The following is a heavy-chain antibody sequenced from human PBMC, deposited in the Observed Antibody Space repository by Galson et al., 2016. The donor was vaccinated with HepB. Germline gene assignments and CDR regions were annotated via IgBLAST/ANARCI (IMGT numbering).Heavy chain of an antibody. J-gene: IGHJ4*02. CDR3: ARGPRYYDTNGYFDY. Sequence: LRLSCAGSGFTFRNYHMNWVRQTPGKGLEWVSSISSGSAYKYYADSVKGRFSIFRDNAKNSLYLQMNSLRAEDTAVYYCARGPRYYDTNGYFDYWGQGILVTVSS. V-gene: IGHV3-21*01. D-gene: IGHD3-22*01. CDR2: ISSGSAYK. CDR1: GFTFRNYH.